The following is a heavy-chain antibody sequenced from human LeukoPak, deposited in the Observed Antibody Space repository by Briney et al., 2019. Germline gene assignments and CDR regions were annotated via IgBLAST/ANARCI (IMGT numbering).Heavy chain of an antibody. J-gene: IGHJ3*02. Sequence: SETLSLTCTVSGGSISTSNYYWGWIRQPPGKGLEWIGNIFYSGSTYYSPSVKSRVTISLDTSRNQFSLKLNSVTAADTAVYYCAKSNGYDLVDIWGQGTMVTVSS. CDR3: AKSNGYDLVDI. CDR2: IFYSGST. CDR1: GGSISTSNYY. V-gene: IGHV4-39*07. D-gene: IGHD3/OR15-3a*01.